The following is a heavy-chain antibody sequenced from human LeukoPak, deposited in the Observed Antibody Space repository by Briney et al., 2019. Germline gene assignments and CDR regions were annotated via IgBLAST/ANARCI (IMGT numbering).Heavy chain of an antibody. CDR3: ARVGAVLRYFDWLPDPYYFDY. Sequence: ASVKVSCKASGYTFTSYGISWVRQAPGQGLEWMGWISAYNGNTNCAQKLQGRVTMTTDTSTSTAYMELRSLRSDDTAVYYCARVGAVLRYFDWLPDPYYFDYWGQGTLVTVSS. D-gene: IGHD3-9*01. V-gene: IGHV1-18*04. J-gene: IGHJ4*02. CDR1: GYTFTSYG. CDR2: ISAYNGNT.